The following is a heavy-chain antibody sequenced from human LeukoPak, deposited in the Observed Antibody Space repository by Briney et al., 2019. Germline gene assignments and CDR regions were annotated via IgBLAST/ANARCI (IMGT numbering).Heavy chain of an antibody. D-gene: IGHD5-24*01. V-gene: IGHV3-48*03. CDR3: ARHLDGGDY. CDR2: ISSSGSTI. CDR1: GFAFSSFE. Sequence: PGGSLRLSCAASGFAFSSFEMNWVRQAPGKGLEWVSYISSSGSTIYYADPVKGRFTISRDNAKNSLCLQMNSLRAEDTAVYYCARHLDGGDYWGQGTLVTVSS. J-gene: IGHJ4*02.